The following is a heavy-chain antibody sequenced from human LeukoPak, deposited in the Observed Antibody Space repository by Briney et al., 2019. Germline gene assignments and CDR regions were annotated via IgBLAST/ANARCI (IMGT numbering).Heavy chain of an antibody. D-gene: IGHD3-9*01. J-gene: IGHJ6*03. V-gene: IGHV3-23*01. CDR1: GFTFSSYG. CDR2: TSSSDAGT. CDR3: AKGNSLLRYFDWLPNMDV. Sequence: GGSLRLSCAASGFTFSSYGMSWVRQAPGKGLEWVAATSSSDAGTYHADSVRGRFTISRDNSKNTLYLQMNSLRAEDTAVYYCAKGNSLLRYFDWLPNMDVWGKGTTVTISS.